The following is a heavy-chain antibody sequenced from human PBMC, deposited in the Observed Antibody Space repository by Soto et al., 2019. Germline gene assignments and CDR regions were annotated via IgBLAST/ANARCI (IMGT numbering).Heavy chain of an antibody. CDR2: IKSKTDGGTT. CDR3: TTGHGFLEWTRELYYYYYYMDV. CDR1: GFTFSNAW. Sequence: EVQLVESGGGLVKPGGSLRLSCAASGFTFSNAWMSWVRQAPGKGLEWVGRIKSKTDGGTTDYAAPVKGRFTISRDDSKNTLYLQMNSLKTEDTAVYYCTTGHGFLEWTRELYYYYYYMDVWGKGTTVTVSS. D-gene: IGHD3-3*01. J-gene: IGHJ6*03. V-gene: IGHV3-15*01.